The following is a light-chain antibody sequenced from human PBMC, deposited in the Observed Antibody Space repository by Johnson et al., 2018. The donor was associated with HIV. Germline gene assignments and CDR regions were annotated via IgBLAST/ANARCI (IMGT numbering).Light chain of an antibody. V-gene: IGLV1-51*01. Sequence: HSVLTQPPSASAAPGQKVTISCSGSSSNIGTNYVSWYQQLPGTAPKLLIYDNNKRPSGIPDRFSGSKSGTSATLGITGLQTGDEADYYCGTWDSSLSAKVFGTGTKVTV. CDR1: SSNIGTNY. CDR2: DNN. CDR3: GTWDSSLSAKV. J-gene: IGLJ1*01.